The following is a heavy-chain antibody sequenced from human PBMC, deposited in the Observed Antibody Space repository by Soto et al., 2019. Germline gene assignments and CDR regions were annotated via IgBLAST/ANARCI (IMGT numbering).Heavy chain of an antibody. CDR2: IYPGDSET. D-gene: IGHD3-22*01. Sequence: VESLKISCKGSGYTFTNYWIGRVRQMPGKGLEGMGIIYPGDSETRYSPSFQGQVIISADKSISTAYLQWNSLKAPDTAMYYCARLLNYYDSSASGYWGQGTLVTVSS. CDR3: ARLLNYYDSSASGY. J-gene: IGHJ4*02. V-gene: IGHV5-51*01. CDR1: GYTFTNYW.